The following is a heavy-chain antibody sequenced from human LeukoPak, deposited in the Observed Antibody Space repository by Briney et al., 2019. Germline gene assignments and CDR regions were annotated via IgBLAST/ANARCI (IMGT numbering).Heavy chain of an antibody. Sequence: SETLSLTRAVSGYSISSGYYWGWIRQPPGKGLEWIGSIYHSGSTYYNPSLKSRVTISVDTSKNQFSLKLSSVTAADTAVYYCARQAAVDYWGQGTLVTVSP. CDR2: IYHSGST. D-gene: IGHD6-25*01. CDR1: GYSISSGYY. V-gene: IGHV4-38-2*01. CDR3: ARQAAVDY. J-gene: IGHJ4*02.